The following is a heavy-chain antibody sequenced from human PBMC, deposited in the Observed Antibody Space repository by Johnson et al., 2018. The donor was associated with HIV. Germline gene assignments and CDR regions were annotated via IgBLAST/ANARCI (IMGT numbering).Heavy chain of an antibody. J-gene: IGHJ3*02. Sequence: VQLVESGGGLVQPGGSLRLSCAASGFTFDDYAMHWVRQAPGKGLEWVSGISWNSGSIGYADSVKGRFIIFRDNSKNLTNLQMNGLSDEDTADYYCVRDQGSGWPTNAFDIWGRGTRVTVSS. CDR1: GFTFDDYA. V-gene: IGHV3-9*01. D-gene: IGHD6-19*01. CDR2: ISWNSGSI. CDR3: VRDQGSGWPTNAFDI.